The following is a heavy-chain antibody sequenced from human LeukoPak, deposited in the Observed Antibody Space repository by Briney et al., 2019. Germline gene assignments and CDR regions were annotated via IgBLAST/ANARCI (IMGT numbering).Heavy chain of an antibody. CDR3: ARHKAMVRGVIGGAPFDP. V-gene: IGHV5-51*01. Sequence: GESLKISCKGSGYSFTSYWIGWVRQMPGKGLERMGIIYPGDSDTRYSPSFQGQVTISADKSISTAYLQWSSLKASDTAMYYCARHKAMVRGVIGGAPFDPWGQGTLVTVSS. J-gene: IGHJ5*02. CDR2: IYPGDSDT. CDR1: GYSFTSYW. D-gene: IGHD3-10*01.